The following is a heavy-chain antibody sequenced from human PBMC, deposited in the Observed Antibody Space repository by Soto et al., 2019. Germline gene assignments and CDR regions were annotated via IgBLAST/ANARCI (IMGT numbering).Heavy chain of an antibody. CDR1: GLSVSSSD. D-gene: IGHD6-6*01. CDR2: IYSGGST. J-gene: IGHJ6*02. V-gene: IGHV3-53*02. Sequence: VHLVETGGGLIQPGGSLRLSCAASGLSVSSSDMSWVRQASGKGLEWVSVIYSGGSTHDADSVKGRFTITRDNSKNTLHLQMNRLRVDDTAVYFCSTSSRNEYHFAMDAWGQGTTVIVSS. CDR3: STSSRNEYHFAMDA.